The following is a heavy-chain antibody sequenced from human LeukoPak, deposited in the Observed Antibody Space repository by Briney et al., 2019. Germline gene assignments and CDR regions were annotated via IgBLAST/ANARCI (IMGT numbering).Heavy chain of an antibody. J-gene: IGHJ4*02. D-gene: IGHD3-22*01. Sequence: GGSLRLSCVGSGSSLSDYGIHWVRQAPGKGLEWVAVVSYDGGHKYYADSVKGRFTISRDTSSDTVSLQMNSLRVGDTALYYCARDRINMMVLGHDSGLDCWGQGTLVTVSS. CDR2: VSYDGGHK. CDR1: GSSLSDYG. V-gene: IGHV3-30*03. CDR3: ARDRINMMVLGHDSGLDC.